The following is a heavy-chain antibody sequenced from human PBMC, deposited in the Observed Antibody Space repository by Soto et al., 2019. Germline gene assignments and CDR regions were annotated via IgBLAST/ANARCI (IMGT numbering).Heavy chain of an antibody. CDR1: GGTFNTYA. J-gene: IGHJ4*02. CDR2: ISPLFGAA. D-gene: IGHD3-10*01. Sequence: QVQLVQSGAEMKKPGSSVKVSCQSSGGTFNTYAMNWVRQAPGQSPEWMGDISPLFGAANYAPKFQGRVTITADESPGTSYMQLSSLTSEDTALYFCAREVQVHTPAFVYWGQGTLVSVSS. V-gene: IGHV1-69*19. CDR3: AREVQVHTPAFVY.